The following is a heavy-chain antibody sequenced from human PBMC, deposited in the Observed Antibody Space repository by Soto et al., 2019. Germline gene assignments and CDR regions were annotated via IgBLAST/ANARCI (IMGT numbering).Heavy chain of an antibody. V-gene: IGHV4-30-4*01. CDR3: ARDLDCSGGSCYSDYYYGMDV. CDR1: GGSISSGDYY. J-gene: IGHJ6*02. CDR2: IYYSGST. Sequence: SETLSLTCTVSGGSISSGDYYWSWIRQPPGKGLEWIGYIYYSGSTYYNPSLKSRVTISVDTSKNQFSLKLSSVTAADTAVYYCARDLDCSGGSCYSDYYYGMDVWGQGTTVTVSS. D-gene: IGHD2-15*01.